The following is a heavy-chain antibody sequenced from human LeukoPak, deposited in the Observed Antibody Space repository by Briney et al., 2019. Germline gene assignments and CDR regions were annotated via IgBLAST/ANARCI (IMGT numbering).Heavy chain of an antibody. D-gene: IGHD3-9*01. J-gene: IGHJ4*02. V-gene: IGHV4-30-2*01. Sequence: SETLSLTCVVSGGSISSGGYSWSWIRQPPGRGLESIGYIYHSGATYYNPSLKSRVTISVDRPKDQFSLKLTSVTAADTAVYYCARGPNDILTGYYRTFFDYWGQGALVTVSS. CDR1: GGSISSGGYS. CDR3: ARGPNDILTGYYRTFFDY. CDR2: IYHSGAT.